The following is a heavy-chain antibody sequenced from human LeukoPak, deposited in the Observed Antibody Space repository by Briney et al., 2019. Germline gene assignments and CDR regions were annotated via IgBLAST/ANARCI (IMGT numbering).Heavy chain of an antibody. V-gene: IGHV3-30*18. Sequence: PGGSLRLSCAGSGFTFSSYGFHWVRQAPGKGLEWVAVISYDGSNKYYADSVKGRFTISRDNSKNTLCLQVNSLRAEDTAVYYCAKRRAAAGKVYYDVDVWGQGTTVTVSS. D-gene: IGHD6-13*01. CDR3: AKRRAAAGKVYYDVDV. J-gene: IGHJ6*02. CDR2: ISYDGSNK. CDR1: GFTFSSYG.